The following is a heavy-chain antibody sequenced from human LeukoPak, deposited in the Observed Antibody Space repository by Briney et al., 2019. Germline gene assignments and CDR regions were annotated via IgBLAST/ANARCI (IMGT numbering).Heavy chain of an antibody. CDR3: AILGRLRYFDWLLDY. J-gene: IGHJ4*02. Sequence: ASVKVSCKASGYTFTSYGINWVRQAPGQGLEWVGWISAYNGNTNYAQKLHGRVTMTTDTSTSTAYMELRSLRSDDTAVYYCAILGRLRYFDWLLDYWGQGTLVTVSS. V-gene: IGHV1-18*01. CDR2: ISAYNGNT. D-gene: IGHD3-9*01. CDR1: GYTFTSYG.